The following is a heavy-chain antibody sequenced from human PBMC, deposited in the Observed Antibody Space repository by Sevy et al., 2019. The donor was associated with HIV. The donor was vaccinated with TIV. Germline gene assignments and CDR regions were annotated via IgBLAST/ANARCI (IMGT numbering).Heavy chain of an antibody. J-gene: IGHJ3*01. CDR1: GFTSTPYA. Sequence: GGSLRLSCATSGFTSTPYAVAWVRQAPGKGLEWVAAISASGAITYYADSRKARLIISRDRTNNTVYLQMKRLRAEDTALYYCAKDRYYFDSSGYYYHHDAFDVWGRGTMVTVSS. CDR3: AKDRYYFDSSGYYYHHDAFDV. V-gene: IGHV3-23*01. D-gene: IGHD3-22*01. CDR2: ISASGAIT.